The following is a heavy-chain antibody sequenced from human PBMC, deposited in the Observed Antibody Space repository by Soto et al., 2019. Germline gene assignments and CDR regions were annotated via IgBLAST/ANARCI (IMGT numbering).Heavy chain of an antibody. V-gene: IGHV3-33*01. Sequence: QVQLVESGGGVVQPGGSLRLSCAASGIIFTGYGMHWVRQAPGQGLEWVAVIRFDGTNTYYADSVKGRFTISRDNSKNMLYLQMNSLRAEDTAVYYCARGGVGATVFFGFFGYWGQGALVTVSS. D-gene: IGHD1-26*01. CDR3: ARGGVGATVFFGFFGY. J-gene: IGHJ4*02. CDR2: IRFDGTNT. CDR1: GIIFTGYG.